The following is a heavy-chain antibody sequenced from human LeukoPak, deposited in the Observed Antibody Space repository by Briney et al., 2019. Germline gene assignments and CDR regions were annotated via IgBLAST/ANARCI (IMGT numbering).Heavy chain of an antibody. J-gene: IGHJ4*02. Sequence: ASVKVSCKVSGYTLTELSMHCVRQAPGKGLEWMGGFDPEDGETIYAQKFQGRVTMTEDTSTDTAYMELSSLRSEDTAVYYCATVKLGYCSSTSCYLGYWGQGTLVTVSS. CDR2: FDPEDGET. CDR3: ATVKLGYCSSTSCYLGY. D-gene: IGHD2-2*01. V-gene: IGHV1-24*01. CDR1: GYTLTELS.